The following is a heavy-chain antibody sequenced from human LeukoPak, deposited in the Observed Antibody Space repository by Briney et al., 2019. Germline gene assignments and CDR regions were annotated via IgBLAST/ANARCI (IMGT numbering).Heavy chain of an antibody. D-gene: IGHD1-26*01. CDR3: ARDTLVEASGSYYDTQSDY. V-gene: IGHV1-69*13. CDR1: GYTFTSYY. J-gene: IGHJ4*02. CDR2: IIPIFGTA. Sequence: SVKVSCKASGYTFTSYYMHWVRQAPGQGLEWMGGIIPIFGTANYAQKFQGRVTITADESTSTAYMELSSLRSEDTAVYYCARDTLVEASGSYYDTQSDYWGQGTLVTVSS.